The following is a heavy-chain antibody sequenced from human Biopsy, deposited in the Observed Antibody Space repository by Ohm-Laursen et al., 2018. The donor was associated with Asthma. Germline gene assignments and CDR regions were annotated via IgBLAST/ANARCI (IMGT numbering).Heavy chain of an antibody. D-gene: IGHD6-13*01. Sequence: GSLRLSCAASGFTFRDYYMTWIRQAPGKGLEWVAYISSRGSNLYYADSVKGRFTISRDNPKKSVYLQLDSLRVEDTAVYYCARGYSTSWYFGYWGQGTVVTVSS. CDR1: GFTFRDYY. V-gene: IGHV3-11*01. CDR3: ARGYSTSWYFGY. J-gene: IGHJ4*02. CDR2: ISSRGSNL.